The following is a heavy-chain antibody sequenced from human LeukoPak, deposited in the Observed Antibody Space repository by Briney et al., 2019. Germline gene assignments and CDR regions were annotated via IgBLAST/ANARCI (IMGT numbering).Heavy chain of an antibody. CDR3: ARGIRSRDGYNGNDY. CDR2: INHSGST. V-gene: IGHV4-34*01. J-gene: IGHJ4*02. D-gene: IGHD5-24*01. CDR1: GGSFSGYH. Sequence: SETLSLTCAVYGGSFSGYHWSWIRQPPGKGLEWIGEINHSGSTNYNPSLKSRVTISVDTSKNQFSLKLSSVTAADTAVYYCARGIRSRDGYNGNDYWGQGTLVTVSS.